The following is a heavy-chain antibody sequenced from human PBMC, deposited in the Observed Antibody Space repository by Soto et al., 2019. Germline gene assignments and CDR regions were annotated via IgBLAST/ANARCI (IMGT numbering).Heavy chain of an antibody. J-gene: IGHJ5*02. CDR2: ISAYNGNT. CDR3: ARGTSPGWFDP. D-gene: IGHD1-7*01. V-gene: IGHV1-18*01. CDR1: GDTFSSYA. Sequence: ASVKVSCKASGDTFSSYAISWVRQAPGQGLEWMGWISAYNGNTNYAQKLQGRVTMTTDTSTSTAYMELRSLRSDDTAVYYCARGTSPGWFDPWGQGTLVTVSS.